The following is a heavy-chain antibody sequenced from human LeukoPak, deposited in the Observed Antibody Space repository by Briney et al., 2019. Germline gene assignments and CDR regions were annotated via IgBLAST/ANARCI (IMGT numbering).Heavy chain of an antibody. V-gene: IGHV3-23*01. CDR2: ISGSGDNT. J-gene: IGHJ6*02. CDR3: ARSTVPYYYYYGMDV. D-gene: IGHD4-17*01. Sequence: GGSLSLSCAASGVTFSNYAMSWVRPAPGKGLEWGSAISGSGDNTYYADSVKGRFTISRDNSKNTLYLQMNSLRVEDTAVYYCARSTVPYYYYYGMDVWGQGTTVTVSS. CDR1: GVTFSNYA.